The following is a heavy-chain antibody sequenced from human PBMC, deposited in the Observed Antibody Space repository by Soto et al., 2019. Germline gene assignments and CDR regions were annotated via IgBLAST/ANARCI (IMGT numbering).Heavy chain of an antibody. CDR3: AGRYYYGMDV. CDR1: GYTFTSYA. V-gene: IGHV1-3*01. J-gene: IGHJ6*02. Sequence: QVQLVQSGAEVKKHGASVKVSCKASGYTFTSYAMHWVRQAPGQRLEWMGWINAGNGDTKYSKKFQGRVTIIRDTSASTAYMELSSLRSEDTALYYCAGRYYYGMDVWGQGTTVTVSS. CDR2: INAGNGDT.